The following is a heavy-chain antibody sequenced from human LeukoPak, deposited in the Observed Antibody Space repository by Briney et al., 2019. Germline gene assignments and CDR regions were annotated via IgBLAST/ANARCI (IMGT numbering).Heavy chain of an antibody. Sequence: GGSLRLSCAASGFTFHHYAIHWVRQVPGKGLEWVSGISWNSAYIGYADSVKGRFTISRDNAKNSVYPQMNSLRAEDTALYYCAKDKAPLYSGYDWDLDFWGQGTMVTVSS. CDR1: GFTFHHYA. V-gene: IGHV3-9*01. CDR2: ISWNSAYI. CDR3: AKDKAPLYSGYDWDLDF. J-gene: IGHJ4*02. D-gene: IGHD5-12*01.